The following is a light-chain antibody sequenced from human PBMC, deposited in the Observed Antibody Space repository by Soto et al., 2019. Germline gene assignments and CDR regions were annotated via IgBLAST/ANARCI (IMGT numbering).Light chain of an antibody. Sequence: DIQVTQSPSSLSTSVGDRVTITCRASHGITNYLNWYHQRPGKAPKLLIYAASILQSGVPSRFSGTGSGTDFTLTIGSLQPEDFATYYCQQTYTIPWTFGQGTMVEIK. J-gene: IGKJ1*01. V-gene: IGKV1-39*01. CDR1: HGITNY. CDR3: QQTYTIPWT. CDR2: AAS.